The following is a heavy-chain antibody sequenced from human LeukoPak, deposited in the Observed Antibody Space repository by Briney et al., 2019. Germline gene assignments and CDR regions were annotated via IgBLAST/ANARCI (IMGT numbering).Heavy chain of an antibody. D-gene: IGHD6-19*01. Sequence: GGSLRLSCAASGFTFSNAWMSWVRQAPGKGLEWVGRIKSKTDGGTTVYAAPVKGRFTISRDDSKNTLYLQMNSLKTEDTAVYYCTTDNPRTPPVYSSGWLFDYWGQGTLVTVSS. J-gene: IGHJ4*02. V-gene: IGHV3-15*01. CDR2: IKSKTDGGTT. CDR1: GFTFSNAW. CDR3: TTDNPRTPPVYSSGWLFDY.